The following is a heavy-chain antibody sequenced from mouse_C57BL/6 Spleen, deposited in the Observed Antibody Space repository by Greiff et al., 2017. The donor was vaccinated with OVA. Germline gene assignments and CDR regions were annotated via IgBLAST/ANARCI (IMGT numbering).Heavy chain of an antibody. CDR2: IYPGSGNT. CDR1: GYTFTDYY. J-gene: IGHJ4*01. CDR3: ARDYYYARFYAMDY. D-gene: IGHD1-1*01. V-gene: IGHV1-76*01. Sequence: QVHVKQSGAELVRPGASVKLSCKASGYTFTDYYINWVKQRPGQGLEWIARIYPGSGNTYYNEKFKGKATLTAEKSSSTAYMQLSSLTSEDSAVYFCARDYYYARFYAMDYWGQGTSVTVSS.